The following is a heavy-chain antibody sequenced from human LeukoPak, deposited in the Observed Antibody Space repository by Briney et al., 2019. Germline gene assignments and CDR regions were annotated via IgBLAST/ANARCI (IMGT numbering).Heavy chain of an antibody. D-gene: IGHD3-22*01. CDR1: GFTFSSYG. CDR2: ISYDGSNK. J-gene: IGHJ3*02. CDR3: AKIGSMIVVDDAFDI. Sequence: GRSLRLSCAASGFTFSSYGMHWVRQAPGKGLEWVAVISYDGSNKYYADSVKGRFTISRDNSKNTLYLQMNSLRAEDTAVYYCAKIGSMIVVDDAFDIWGQGTMVTVSS. V-gene: IGHV3-30*18.